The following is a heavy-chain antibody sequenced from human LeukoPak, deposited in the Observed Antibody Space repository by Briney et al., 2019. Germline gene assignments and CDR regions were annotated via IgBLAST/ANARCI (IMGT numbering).Heavy chain of an antibody. Sequence: SETLSLTCTVSGGSISSYYWSWIRQPPGKGLEWIGYIYYSGSTNYNPSLKSRVTISVDTSKNQFSLKLSSVTAADTAVYYCARLRATFSTRYYYDSSGYYDYWGQGTLVTVSS. CDR3: ARLRATFSTRYYYDSSGYYDY. CDR1: GGSISSYY. V-gene: IGHV4-59*08. CDR2: IYYSGST. D-gene: IGHD3-22*01. J-gene: IGHJ4*02.